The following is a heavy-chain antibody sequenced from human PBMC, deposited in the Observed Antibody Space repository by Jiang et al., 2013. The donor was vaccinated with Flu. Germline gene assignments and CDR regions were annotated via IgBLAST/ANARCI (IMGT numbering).Heavy chain of an antibody. D-gene: IGHD5-12*01. J-gene: IGHJ6*04. Sequence: SLTCAVYGGSFSGYYWSWIRQPPGKGLEWIGEINHSGSTNYNPSLKSRVTISVDTSKNQFSLKLSSVTAADTAVYYCARGRIVATISPYYYYGMDVWGKGTTVTVSS. CDR1: GGSFSGYY. CDR3: ARGRIVATISPYYYYGMDV. CDR2: INHSGST. V-gene: IGHV4-34*01.